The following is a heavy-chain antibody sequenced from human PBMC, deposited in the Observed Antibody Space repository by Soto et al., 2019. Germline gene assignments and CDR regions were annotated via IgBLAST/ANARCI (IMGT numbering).Heavy chain of an antibody. CDR2: INTGNGNT. CDR3: ASSSSGYYFPTDY. J-gene: IGHJ4*02. D-gene: IGHD3-22*01. CDR1: GYTFTSYA. V-gene: IGHV1-3*04. Sequence: ASVKVSCKASGYTFTSYAMHWVRQAPGQRLEWMGWINTGNGNTKYSQKFQGRVTITRDTSASTAYMELSSLRSEDTAVYYCASSSSGYYFPTDYWGQGTLVTVSS.